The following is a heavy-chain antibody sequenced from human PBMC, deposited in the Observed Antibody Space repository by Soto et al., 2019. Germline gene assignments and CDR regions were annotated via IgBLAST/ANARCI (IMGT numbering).Heavy chain of an antibody. CDR3: ARGGSGRYEDVDY. J-gene: IGHJ4*02. CDR1: GFTFSSYS. CDR2: ISTSSSYI. V-gene: IGHV3-21*01. D-gene: IGHD6-19*01. Sequence: EVQLVESGGGLVKPGGSLRLSCAASGFTFSSYSMNWVRQAPGKGLEWVSSISTSSSYIHYADSVKGRFTISRDNAKNSMYSQMNSLRAEDTAVYYCARGGSGRYEDVDYWGQGTLVTVSS.